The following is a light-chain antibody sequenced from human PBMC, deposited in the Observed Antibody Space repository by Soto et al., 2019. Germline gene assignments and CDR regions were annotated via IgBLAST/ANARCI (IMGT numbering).Light chain of an antibody. CDR3: GTWDSSLGAEV. CDR2: DNN. V-gene: IGLV1-51*01. Sequence: QSVLTQPPSVSAAPGQRVTISCSGSSSNIGGNSVSWYQQLPGTAPKLLIYDNNKRPSGIPDRFSGSKSGTSATLGITGLQTGDEADYYCGTWDSSLGAEVFGTGTKVTVL. J-gene: IGLJ1*01. CDR1: SSNIGGNS.